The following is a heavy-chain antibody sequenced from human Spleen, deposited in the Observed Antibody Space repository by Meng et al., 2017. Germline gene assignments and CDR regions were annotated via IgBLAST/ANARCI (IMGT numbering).Heavy chain of an antibody. CDR2: INGGASNT. V-gene: IGHV3-23*01. D-gene: IGHD2-15*01. CDR1: GFTFSNYA. J-gene: IGHJ4*02. CDR3: AKDAEVVVVAATFWYFDY. Sequence: GESLKISCAASGFTFSNYAMSWVRQAPGKGLEWVSGINGGASNTFYADSVKGRFTISRDNSKNTLYLQMNSLRAEDTAVYYCAKDAEVVVVAATFWYFDYWGQGTLVTVSS.